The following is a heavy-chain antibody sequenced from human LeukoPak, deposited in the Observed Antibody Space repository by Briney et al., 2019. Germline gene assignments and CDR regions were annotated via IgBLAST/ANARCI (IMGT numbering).Heavy chain of an antibody. CDR1: GFTFSDYY. CDR2: VSSSGSTI. D-gene: IGHD4/OR15-4a*01. V-gene: IGHV3-11*04. Sequence: GGSLRLSCAASGFTFSDYYMSWIRQAPGKGLDWVSYVSSSGSTIYYADSVKGRFTISRDNAKNSLYLQMNILRAEDTAVYYCAGDDLSANPDYWGQGTLVTVSS. CDR3: AGDDLSANPDY. J-gene: IGHJ4*02.